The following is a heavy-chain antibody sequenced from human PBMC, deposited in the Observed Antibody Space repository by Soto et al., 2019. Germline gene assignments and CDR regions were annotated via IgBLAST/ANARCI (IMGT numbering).Heavy chain of an antibody. Sequence: SETLSLTCAVSGGSISSSNWWSWVRQPPGKGLEWIGEINHSGSTNYNPSLKSRVTISVDTSKNQFSLKLSSVTAADTAVYYCATQAGYSSGWFPDGMNVWGQGTTVTVSS. CDR3: ATQAGYSSGWFPDGMNV. D-gene: IGHD6-19*01. CDR1: GGSISSSNW. J-gene: IGHJ6*02. V-gene: IGHV4-4*02. CDR2: INHSGST.